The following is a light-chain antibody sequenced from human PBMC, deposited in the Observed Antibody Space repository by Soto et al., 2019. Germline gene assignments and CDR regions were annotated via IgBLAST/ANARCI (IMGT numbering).Light chain of an antibody. J-gene: IGLJ2*01. Sequence: NFMLTQPHSVSESPGKTVTISCTRSSGSIASNYVQWYQQRPGSAPTTVIYEDNQRPSGVPDRFSGSIDSSSNSASLTISGLKTEDEADYYCQSFDSSTVQFGGGTQLTVL. CDR1: SGSIASNY. CDR3: QSFDSSTVQ. CDR2: EDN. V-gene: IGLV6-57*03.